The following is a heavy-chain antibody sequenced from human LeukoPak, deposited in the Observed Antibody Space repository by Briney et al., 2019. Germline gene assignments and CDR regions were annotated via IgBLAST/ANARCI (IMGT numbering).Heavy chain of an antibody. CDR3: AKDKLGISY. CDR2: ISGSGGST. Sequence: GGSLRLSCAASGFTFSNAWMSWVRQAPGKGLEWVSAISGSGGSTYYADSVKGRFTISRDNSKNTLYLQMNSLRAEDTAVYYCAKDKLGISYWGQGTLVTVSS. V-gene: IGHV3-23*01. D-gene: IGHD7-27*01. CDR1: GFTFSNAW. J-gene: IGHJ4*02.